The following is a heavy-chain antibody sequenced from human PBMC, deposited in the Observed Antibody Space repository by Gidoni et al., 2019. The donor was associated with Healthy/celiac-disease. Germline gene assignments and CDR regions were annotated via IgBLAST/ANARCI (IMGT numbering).Heavy chain of an antibody. J-gene: IGHJ5*02. CDR3: ARSLDYYGSGSYYNRGYNWFDP. V-gene: IGHV4-31*03. CDR1: GGSISSGGYY. D-gene: IGHD3-10*01. Sequence: QVQLQESGPGLVKPSQTLSLTCTVSGGSISSGGYYWSWIRQHPGKGLEWIGYIYYSGSTYYNPSLKSRVTIAVDTSKNQFSLKLSSVTAADTAVYYCARSLDYYGSGSYYNRGYNWFDPWGQGTLVTVSS. CDR2: IYYSGST.